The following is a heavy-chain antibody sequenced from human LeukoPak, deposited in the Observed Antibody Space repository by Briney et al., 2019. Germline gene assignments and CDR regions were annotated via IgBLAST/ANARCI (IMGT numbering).Heavy chain of an antibody. CDR1: GFTFSSYE. V-gene: IGHV3-48*03. J-gene: IGHJ6*02. CDR3: ARFRYDILTECGMDV. D-gene: IGHD3-9*01. Sequence: GGSLRLSCAASGFTFSSYEMNWVRQAPGKGLEWGSYISSSGSTIYYADSVKGRFTISRDNAKNSLYLQMNSLRAEDTAVYYCARFRYDILTECGMDVWGQGTTVTVSS. CDR2: ISSSGSTI.